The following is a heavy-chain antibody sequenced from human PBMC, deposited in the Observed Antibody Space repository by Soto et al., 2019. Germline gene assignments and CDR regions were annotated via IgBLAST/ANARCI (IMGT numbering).Heavy chain of an antibody. V-gene: IGHV3-30*18. Sequence: PGGSLRLSCVASGFTFSSYGMHWFRQAPGKGLEWVAVISYDGGNKYYADSVKGRFTISRDNSKNTLYLQMNSLSAEDTALYYCAKDEGGYYFAEYFHHWDQGTLVTVSS. CDR1: GFTFSSYG. D-gene: IGHD3-22*01. J-gene: IGHJ1*01. CDR3: AKDEGGYYFAEYFHH. CDR2: ISYDGGNK.